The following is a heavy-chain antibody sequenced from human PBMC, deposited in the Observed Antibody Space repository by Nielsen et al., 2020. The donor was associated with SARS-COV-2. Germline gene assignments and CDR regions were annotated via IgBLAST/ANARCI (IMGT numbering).Heavy chain of an antibody. D-gene: IGHD3-3*01. CDR3: ARAEGDFWSGYNFDY. J-gene: IGHJ4*02. V-gene: IGHV1-3*01. CDR1: GYTFTSYA. Sequence: SVKVSCKASGYTFTSYAMHWVRQAPGQRLEWMGWINAGNGNTKYSQKFQGRVTITRDTSASTAYMELSSLRSEDTAVYYCARAEGDFWSGYNFDYWGQGTLVTVSS. CDR2: INAGNGNT.